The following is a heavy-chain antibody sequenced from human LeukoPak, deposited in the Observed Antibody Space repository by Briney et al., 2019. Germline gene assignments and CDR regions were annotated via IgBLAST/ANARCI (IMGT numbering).Heavy chain of an antibody. D-gene: IGHD6-13*01. CDR3: ARGSSSWYSLYYYYMDV. CDR1: GYTFTGYY. V-gene: IGHV1-2*02. CDR2: INPNSGGT. J-gene: IGHJ6*03. Sequence: ASVKVTCKASGYTFTGYYMHWVRQAPGQGLEWMGWINPNSGGTNYAQKFQGRVTMTRDTSISTAYMELSRLRSDDTAVYYCARGSSSWYSLYYYYMDVWGKGTTVTVSS.